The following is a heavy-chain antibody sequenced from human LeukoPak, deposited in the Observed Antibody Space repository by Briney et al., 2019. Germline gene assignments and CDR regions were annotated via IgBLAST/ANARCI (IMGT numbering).Heavy chain of an antibody. J-gene: IGHJ4*02. CDR3: ARDPGYEHYFDY. V-gene: IGHV3-30*04. CDR2: ISYDGSNK. D-gene: IGHD5-12*01. Sequence: GGSLRLSCAATGSTFSSYAMHWVRQAPGKGLEWVAVISYDGSNKYYADSVKGRFTISRDNSKNTLYLQMNSLRAEDTAVYYCARDPGYEHYFDYWGQGTLVTVSS. CDR1: GSTFSSYA.